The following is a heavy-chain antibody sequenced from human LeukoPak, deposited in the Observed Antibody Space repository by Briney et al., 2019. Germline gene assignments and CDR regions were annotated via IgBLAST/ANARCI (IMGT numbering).Heavy chain of an antibody. D-gene: IGHD3-22*01. J-gene: IGHJ4*02. Sequence: ASVKVSCKASGYTFTSYDIHWVRQATGQGLEWMGWMNPNSGNTGYAQKFQGRVTITKNTSISTAYMELSSLRSEDTAVYYCARAMYYYDSSGYYYAAPGYFDYWGQGTLVTVSS. CDR1: GYTFTSYD. CDR3: ARAMYYYDSSGYYYAAPGYFDY. CDR2: MNPNSGNT. V-gene: IGHV1-8*03.